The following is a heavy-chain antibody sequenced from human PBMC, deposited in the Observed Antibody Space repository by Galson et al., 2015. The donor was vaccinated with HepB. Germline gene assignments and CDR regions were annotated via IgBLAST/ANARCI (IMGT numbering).Heavy chain of an antibody. V-gene: IGHV3-23*01. J-gene: IGHJ5*02. CDR1: GFTFSSYA. CDR3: AKVFLVGPQWLVGPNWFDP. CDR2: ISGSGGST. Sequence: SLRLSCAASGFTFSSYAMSWVRQAPGKGLEWVSAISGSGGSTYYADSVKGRFTISRDNSKNTLYLQMNSLRAEDTAVYYCAKVFLVGPQWLVGPNWFDPWGQGTLVTVSS. D-gene: IGHD6-19*01.